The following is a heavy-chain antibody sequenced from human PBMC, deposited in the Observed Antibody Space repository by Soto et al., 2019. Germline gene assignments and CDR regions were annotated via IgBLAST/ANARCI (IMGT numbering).Heavy chain of an antibody. CDR1: GYSFTSYW. J-gene: IGHJ6*02. V-gene: IGHV5-51*01. CDR3: ARVLVRGNERGTYYYYGMDV. CDR2: IYPGDSDT. D-gene: IGHD3-10*01. Sequence: PGESLKISCKGSGYSFTSYWIGWVRQMPWKGLEWMGIIYPGDSDTRYSPSFQGQVTISADKSISTAYLQWSSLKASDTAMYYCARVLVRGNERGTYYYYGMDVWGQGTTVTVSS.